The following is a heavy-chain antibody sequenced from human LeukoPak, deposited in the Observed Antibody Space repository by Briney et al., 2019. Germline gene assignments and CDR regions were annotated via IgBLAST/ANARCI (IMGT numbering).Heavy chain of an antibody. Sequence: GGSLRLSCAASGFTFSDYYMSWIRQAPGKGLEWVSYISSSGSTIYYADSVKGRFTISRDNAKNSLYLQMNSLRAEDTAVYYCAITKRARGHYDFWSGYSYPNWFDPWGQGTLVTVSS. D-gene: IGHD3-3*01. CDR1: GFTFSDYY. J-gene: IGHJ5*02. CDR3: AITKRARGHYDFWSGYSYPNWFDP. V-gene: IGHV3-11*04. CDR2: ISSSGSTI.